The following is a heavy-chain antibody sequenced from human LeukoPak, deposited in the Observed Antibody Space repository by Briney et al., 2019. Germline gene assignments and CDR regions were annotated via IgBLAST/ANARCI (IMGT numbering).Heavy chain of an antibody. J-gene: IGHJ5*02. Sequence: GGSLRLSCAASGFTVSSNYMSWVRQAPGKGLVWVSRINTDGSITNYADSVKGRFTISRDNAKNTLFLQMNSLRTDDAAVYYCSRDTFGPDDHWGQGTRVTVSS. CDR3: SRDTFGPDDH. D-gene: IGHD3-16*01. V-gene: IGHV3-74*01. CDR1: GFTVSSNY. CDR2: INTDGSIT.